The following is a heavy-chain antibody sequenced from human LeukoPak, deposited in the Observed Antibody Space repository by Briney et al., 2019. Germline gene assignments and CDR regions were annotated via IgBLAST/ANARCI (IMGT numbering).Heavy chain of an antibody. J-gene: IGHJ4*02. CDR3: ARVRNGGQYSSGWYGPFDY. D-gene: IGHD6-19*01. CDR1: GGTFSSYA. Sequence: SVKVSCKASGGTFSSYAISWVRQAPGQGLEWMGGIIPIFGTANYAQKFQGRVTITTDESTSTAYMELSILRSEDTAVYYCARVRNGGQYSSGWYGPFDYWGQGTLVTVSS. CDR2: IIPIFGTA. V-gene: IGHV1-69*05.